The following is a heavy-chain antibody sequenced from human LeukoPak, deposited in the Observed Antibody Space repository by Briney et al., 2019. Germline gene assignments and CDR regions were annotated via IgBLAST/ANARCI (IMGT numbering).Heavy chain of an antibody. CDR1: GGSISSGSYY. CDR2: IYTSGST. J-gene: IGHJ4*02. D-gene: IGHD4-23*01. Sequence: SETLSLTCTVSGGSISSGSYYWSWIRQPAGKGLEWIGRIYTSGSTNYNPSLKSRVTISVDTSKNQFSLKLSSVTAADTAVYYCARFSYGGIGSHVDYWGQGTLVTVSS. V-gene: IGHV4-61*02. CDR3: ARFSYGGIGSHVDY.